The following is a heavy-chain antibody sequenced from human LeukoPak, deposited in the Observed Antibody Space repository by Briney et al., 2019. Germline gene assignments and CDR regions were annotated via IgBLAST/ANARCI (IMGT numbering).Heavy chain of an antibody. Sequence: SETLSVTCTVSGDSISSYYWSWIRQPPGKGLEWVGYIYYSGDTNYNPSLKSRVTISVDTSKNQFSLKLSSVTAADTAVYYFAGGATETYARFWGQGTLVTVSS. D-gene: IGHD4-17*01. CDR2: IYYSGDT. CDR1: GDSISSYY. J-gene: IGHJ4*02. CDR3: AGGATETYARF. V-gene: IGHV4-59*01.